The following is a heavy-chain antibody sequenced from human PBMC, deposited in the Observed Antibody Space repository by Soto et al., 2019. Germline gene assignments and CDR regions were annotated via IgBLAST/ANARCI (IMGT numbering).Heavy chain of an antibody. V-gene: IGHV1-3*01. J-gene: IGHJ6*02. CDR3: ARVGTGYYYYYYGMDV. D-gene: IGHD3-10*01. Sequence: ASVKVSCKASGYTFTSYAMHWVRQAPGQRLEWMGWINAGNGNTKYSQKFQGRVTITRDTSASTAYMELSSLRSEDTAVYYCARVGTGYYYYYYGMDVWGQGTTVTVSS. CDR2: INAGNGNT. CDR1: GYTFTSYA.